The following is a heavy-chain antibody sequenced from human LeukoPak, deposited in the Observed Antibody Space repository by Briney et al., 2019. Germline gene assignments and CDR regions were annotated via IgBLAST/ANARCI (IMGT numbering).Heavy chain of an antibody. CDR2: INYSGST. D-gene: IGHD1-26*01. J-gene: IGHJ4*02. Sequence: SETLSLTCGVYVGSLSGYWWSWIRQPPGKGLEWIGEINYSGSTNYNPSLKSRVTISVDTSNNQFSLRVSSVTAADTAVYYCARGVGKKWEFGGQGTLVIVSS. CDR1: VGSLSGYW. V-gene: IGHV4-34*01. CDR3: ARGVGKKWEF.